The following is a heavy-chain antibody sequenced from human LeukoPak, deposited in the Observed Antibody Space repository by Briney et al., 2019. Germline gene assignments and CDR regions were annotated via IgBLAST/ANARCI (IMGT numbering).Heavy chain of an antibody. Sequence: ASVKVSFKASGYTFTIYAMHWVRQAPGQRREWMGWINAGNGNTKYSQKFQGRVTITRDTSASTAYMELSSLRFEDTAVYYCARADILTGAFDYWGQGTLVTVSS. CDR1: GYTFTIYA. D-gene: IGHD3-9*01. CDR2: INAGNGNT. CDR3: ARADILTGAFDY. V-gene: IGHV1-3*01. J-gene: IGHJ4*02.